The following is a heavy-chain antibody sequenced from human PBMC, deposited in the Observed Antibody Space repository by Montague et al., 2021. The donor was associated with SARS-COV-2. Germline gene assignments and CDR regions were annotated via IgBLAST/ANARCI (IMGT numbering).Heavy chain of an antibody. D-gene: IGHD3-3*01. CDR1: GFTFSNYF. CDR3: ARGYLDVWSGNHYGMDA. Sequence: SLRLSCAASGFTFSNYFMNWVRQAPGQGLEWVSSLSGSSTHKYYSDSLKGRFTISRGNAKNSLYLQINSLRAEDTAVYYCARGYLDVWSGNHYGMDAWGQGTTVTVSS. CDR2: LSGSSTHK. J-gene: IGHJ6*02. V-gene: IGHV3-21*01.